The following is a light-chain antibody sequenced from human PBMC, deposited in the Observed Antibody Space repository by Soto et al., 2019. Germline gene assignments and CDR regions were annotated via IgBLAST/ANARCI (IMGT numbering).Light chain of an antibody. J-gene: IGKJ5*01. CDR2: AAS. CDR3: QPSYSNPLT. Sequence: DIQMTQSQSSLSASVGDRVTITCRASQSINSYLNWYQQEPGKAPKFLIYAASSLQSGVPSRFSGSGSGTDFTLTIISLQPEDFATFYCQPSYSNPLTFGQGTRLEIK. V-gene: IGKV1-39*01. CDR1: QSINSY.